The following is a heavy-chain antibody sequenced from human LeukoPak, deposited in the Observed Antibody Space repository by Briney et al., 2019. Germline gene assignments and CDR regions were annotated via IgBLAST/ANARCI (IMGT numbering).Heavy chain of an antibody. J-gene: IGHJ4*02. CDR3: ARDGDSSSFDY. V-gene: IGHV3-23*01. CDR2: IGNGGDGA. CDR1: GFTFNTYA. Sequence: GGSLRLSCAASGFTFNTYAMTWVRQAPGKGLEWVSAIGNGGDGAAYAHSVKGRFTISRDNAKNSLYLQMNSLRAEDTAVYYCARDGDSSSFDYWGQGTLVTVSS. D-gene: IGHD6-13*01.